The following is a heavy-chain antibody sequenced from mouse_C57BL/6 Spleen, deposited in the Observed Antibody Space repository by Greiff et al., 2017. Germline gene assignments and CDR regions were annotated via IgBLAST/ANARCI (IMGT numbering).Heavy chain of an antibody. D-gene: IGHD2-5*01. J-gene: IGHJ3*01. CDR1: GYTFTSYW. CDR3: ARDYSNYVGFAY. V-gene: IGHV1-50*01. Sequence: QVQLKQPGAELVKPGASVKLSCKASGYTFTSYWMQWVKQRPGQGLEWIGEIDPSDSYTNYNQKFKGKATLTVDTSSSTAYMQLSSLTSEDSAVYYCARDYSNYVGFAYWGQGTLVTVSA. CDR2: IDPSDSYT.